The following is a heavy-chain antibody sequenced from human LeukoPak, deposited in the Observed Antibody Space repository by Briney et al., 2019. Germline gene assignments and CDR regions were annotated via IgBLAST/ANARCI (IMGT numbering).Heavy chain of an antibody. V-gene: IGHV1-2*02. CDR2: INPNSGGT. J-gene: IGHJ4*02. CDR1: GYTFTGYY. Sequence: GASVKVSCKASGYTFTGYYMHWVRQAPGQGLEWMGWINPNSGGTNYAQKFQGRVTMTRDTSISTANMELSRLRSDDTAVYYCARALWFGELYFDYWGQGTLVTVSS. CDR3: ARALWFGELYFDY. D-gene: IGHD3-10*01.